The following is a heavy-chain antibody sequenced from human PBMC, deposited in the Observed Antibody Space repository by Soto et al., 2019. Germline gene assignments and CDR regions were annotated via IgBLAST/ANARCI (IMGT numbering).Heavy chain of an antibody. D-gene: IGHD3-16*01. CDR2: MSGSGGGT. J-gene: IGHJ4*02. CDR3: AKCVVLGWDPTNSFDD. V-gene: IGHV3-23*01. Sequence: WFRQAPGKGLEWVSTMSGSGGGTYYTDSVKGRFTISRDNSKNKLYLQMTILRSEDTAVYYCAKCVVLGWDPTNSFDDGGQGTLVTVYS.